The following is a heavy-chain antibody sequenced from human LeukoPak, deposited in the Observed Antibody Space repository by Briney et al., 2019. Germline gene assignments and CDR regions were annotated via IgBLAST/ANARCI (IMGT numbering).Heavy chain of an antibody. D-gene: IGHD3-22*01. J-gene: IGHJ4*02. CDR3: AKAGLSNYYDSSGYYYVDY. CDR1: GFTFSSYT. Sequence: HPGGSLRLSGAASGFTFSSYTMSWVRQAPGKGLEWVSAISGSGGSTYYADSVKGRFTISRDNSKNTLYLQMNSLRAEDTAVYYCAKAGLSNYYDSSGYYYVDYWGQGTLVTVSS. CDR2: ISGSGGST. V-gene: IGHV3-23*01.